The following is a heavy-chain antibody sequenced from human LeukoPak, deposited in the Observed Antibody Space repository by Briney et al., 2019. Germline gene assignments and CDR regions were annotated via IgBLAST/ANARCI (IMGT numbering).Heavy chain of an antibody. CDR2: VHPSTGNP. J-gene: IGHJ4*02. V-gene: IGHV7-4-1*02. D-gene: IGHD3-16*02. CDR1: GYTFTNYA. Sequence: GASVKVSCKASGYTFTNYAMNWVRQAPGQGLEWMGWVHPSTGNPTYAQGFTGRFVFSLDTSVSTTYLQISSLKAEDTAVYFCARAFQSLGGLSLPDYWSQGTLVTVSS. CDR3: ARAFQSLGGLSLPDY.